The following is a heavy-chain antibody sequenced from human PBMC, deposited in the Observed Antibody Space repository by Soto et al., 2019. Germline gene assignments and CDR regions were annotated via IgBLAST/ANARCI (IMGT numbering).Heavy chain of an antibody. J-gene: IGHJ6*02. CDR3: AREIAAIAAAPSSKYFYGMDV. CDR1: GGTFSSYA. Sequence: QVQLVQSGAEVKKPGSSVKVSCKASGGTFSSYAISWVRQAPGQGLEWMGGIIPSFGTANYARKFQGRVTITEDESKSTAYMELSSLRSEDTAVYFCAREIAAIAAAPSSKYFYGMDVWGQGTTVTVSS. CDR2: IIPSFGTA. D-gene: IGHD6-13*01. V-gene: IGHV1-69*01.